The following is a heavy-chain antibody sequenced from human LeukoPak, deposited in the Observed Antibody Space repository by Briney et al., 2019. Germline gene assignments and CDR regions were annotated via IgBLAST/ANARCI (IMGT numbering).Heavy chain of an antibody. CDR2: IKQDGSDK. CDR3: ARGEGLGTTNGGYYFAY. D-gene: IGHD1-26*01. J-gene: IGHJ4*02. V-gene: IGHV3-7*01. CDR1: GFTFSNYW. Sequence: RSGGSLRLSCATSGFTFSNYWMSWVRRVPGKGLEWVANIKQDGSDKYYVDSVKGRFTISRDNAENSLYLQMNTLRAEDTAVYYCARGEGLGTTNGGYYFAYWGQGSPVIVSS.